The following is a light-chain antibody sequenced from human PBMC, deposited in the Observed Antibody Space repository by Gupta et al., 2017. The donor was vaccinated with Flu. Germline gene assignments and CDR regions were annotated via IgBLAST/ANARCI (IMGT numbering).Light chain of an antibody. J-gene: IGKJ1*01. CDR2: GAS. V-gene: IGKV3-15*01. CDR1: QSVGTN. CDR3: QQYNAWPPWT. Sequence: EIVMTQSPATLFVSPGESATLSCRASQSVGTNLAWYQQKPGQAPRFLIYGASTRATGIPARFSGGGSGTELTLTISSRQSEDFAVYYCQQYNAWPPWTFGQGTKVEI.